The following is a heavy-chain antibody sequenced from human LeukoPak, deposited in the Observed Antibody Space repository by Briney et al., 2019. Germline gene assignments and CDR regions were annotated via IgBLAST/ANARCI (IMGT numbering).Heavy chain of an antibody. Sequence: SETLSLTCTVSGGSISSSSYYWGWIRQPPGKGLEWIGSIYYSGSTYYNPSPKSRVTISVDTSKNQFSLKLSSVTAADTAVYYCARGGYYYFDYWGQGTLVTVSS. CDR3: ARGGYYYFDY. CDR2: IYYSGST. J-gene: IGHJ4*02. V-gene: IGHV4-39*01. D-gene: IGHD3-16*01. CDR1: GGSISSSSYY.